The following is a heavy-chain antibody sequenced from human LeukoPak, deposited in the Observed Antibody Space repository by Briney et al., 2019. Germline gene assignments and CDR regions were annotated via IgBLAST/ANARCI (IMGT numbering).Heavy chain of an antibody. J-gene: IGHJ4*02. CDR3: ARGYLDCGGDCSDY. D-gene: IGHD2-21*02. V-gene: IGHV3-21*01. Sequence: GGSLRLSCAASGFTFSSYSMNWVRQAPGKGLEWVSSISSSSSYIYYADSVKGRFTISRDSAKNLLYLQMNSLRAEDTAVYYCARGYLDCGGDCSDYWGQGTLVTVSS. CDR1: GFTFSSYS. CDR2: ISSSSSYI.